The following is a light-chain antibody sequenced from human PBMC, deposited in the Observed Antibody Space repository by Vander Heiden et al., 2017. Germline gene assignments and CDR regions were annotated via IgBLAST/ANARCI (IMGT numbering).Light chain of an antibody. CDR3: VLYMGSGIWV. Sequence: QTVVTLEPSFSVSPGGTVTLACGLSSGSVPSSNYPSGFQQTRAQAPRTRIYSTTMRSSEVPDRFSASILGNTAALTISGAMADDESYYYWVLYMGSGIWVFGGGTKLTVL. CDR1: SGSVPSSNY. V-gene: IGLV8-61*01. J-gene: IGLJ3*02. CDR2: STT.